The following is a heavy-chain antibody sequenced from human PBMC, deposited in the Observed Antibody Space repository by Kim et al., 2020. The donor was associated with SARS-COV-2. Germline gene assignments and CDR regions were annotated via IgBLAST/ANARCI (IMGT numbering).Heavy chain of an antibody. CDR3: AHRINSIRYYGSGSFDY. CDR1: GFSLSTSGVG. CDR2: IYWDDDK. Sequence: SGPTLVNPTQTLTLTCTFSGFSLSTSGVGVGWIRQPPGKALEWLALIYWDDDKRYSPSLKSRLTITKDTSKNQVVLTMTNMDPVDTATYFCAHRINSIRYYGSGSFDYWGQGTLVTVSS. V-gene: IGHV2-5*02. D-gene: IGHD3-10*01. J-gene: IGHJ4*02.